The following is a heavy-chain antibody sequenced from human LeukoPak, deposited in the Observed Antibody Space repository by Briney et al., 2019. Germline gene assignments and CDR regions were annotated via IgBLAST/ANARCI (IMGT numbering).Heavy chain of an antibody. CDR3: ARGPTTVVTPDRYFDY. Sequence: PSETLSLTCTVSGGSISSGDYYWSWIRQPPGKGLEWIGYIYYSGSTNYNPSLKSRVTISVDTSKNQFSLKLSSVTAADTAVYYCARGPTTVVTPDRYFDYWGQGTLVTVSS. J-gene: IGHJ4*02. V-gene: IGHV4-61*08. CDR2: IYYSGST. CDR1: GGSISSGDYY. D-gene: IGHD4-23*01.